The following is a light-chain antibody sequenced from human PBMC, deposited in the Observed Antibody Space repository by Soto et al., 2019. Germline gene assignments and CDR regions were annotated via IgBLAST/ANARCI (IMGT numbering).Light chain of an antibody. CDR2: GNY. Sequence: QSVLTQPPSVSGAPGQRVTISCTGSSSNTGAGYDVHWYQQVPGMAPKLLIFGNYERPSGVPDRFSGSKSGASASLASSGLQTEDEADYYCQSYDTSLNDWVFGGGTKLTVL. V-gene: IGLV1-40*01. CDR1: SSNTGAGYD. CDR3: QSYDTSLNDWV. J-gene: IGLJ3*02.